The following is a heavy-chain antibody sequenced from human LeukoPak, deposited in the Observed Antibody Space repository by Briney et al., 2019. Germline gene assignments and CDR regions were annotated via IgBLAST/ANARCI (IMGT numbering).Heavy chain of an antibody. D-gene: IGHD3-9*01. V-gene: IGHV1-69*04. CDR3: ARGRVVRYFDWILPRAIFDY. CDR1: GGTFSSYA. Sequence: SVKVSCKASGGTFSSYAISWVRQAPGQGLEWMGRIIPILGIANYAQTFQGRVTITADKSTSTAYMELSSLRSEDTAVYYCARGRVVRYFDWILPRAIFDYWGQGTLVTVSS. J-gene: IGHJ4*02. CDR2: IIPILGIA.